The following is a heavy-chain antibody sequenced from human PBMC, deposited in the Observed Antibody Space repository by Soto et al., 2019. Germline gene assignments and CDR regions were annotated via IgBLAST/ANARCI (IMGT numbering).Heavy chain of an antibody. CDR3: TKLSITIVGVVLMEV. CDR1: GFTFSNAW. Sequence: GGSLRLSCAASGFTFSNAWMNWVRQAPGKGLEWVGRIKSKTDGGTTDYAAPVKGRFTISRDDSKNTLYLQMNSLKTEDTAVYYCTKLSITIVGVVLMEVWGQGTTVTVS. CDR2: IKSKTDGGTT. D-gene: IGHD3-3*01. V-gene: IGHV3-15*07. J-gene: IGHJ6*02.